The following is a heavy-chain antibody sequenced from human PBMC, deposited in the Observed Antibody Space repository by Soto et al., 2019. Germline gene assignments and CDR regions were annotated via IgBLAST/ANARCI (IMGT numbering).Heavy chain of an antibody. Sequence: EVQLVESGGGLVQPGGSLRLSCAASGFTFSSYKMHWVRQAPGRGLVWVSRIDADGTGANYADSVKGRFTISRDNAKNTLYLQMNRLSVDDTAVYYCATLGGPQLGARDYWGQGTLVTVSS. D-gene: IGHD7-27*01. CDR3: ATLGGPQLGARDY. CDR1: GFTFSSYK. CDR2: IDADGTGA. V-gene: IGHV3-74*01. J-gene: IGHJ4*02.